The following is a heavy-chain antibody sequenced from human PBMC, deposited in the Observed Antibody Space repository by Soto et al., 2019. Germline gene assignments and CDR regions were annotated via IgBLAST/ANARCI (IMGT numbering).Heavy chain of an antibody. D-gene: IGHD1-1*01. V-gene: IGHV4-59*01. Sequence: SETLSLTCSVAGGSISGYYWNCIRQLPGKGLEWIGYIYYSGTTKYNPSLRSRVTISVDMSKNHFSLKLTSVTPADTAVYYCARGDDWKSSWFDPWGQGTLVTVSS. CDR3: ARGDDWKSSWFDP. CDR1: GGSISGYY. CDR2: IYYSGTT. J-gene: IGHJ5*02.